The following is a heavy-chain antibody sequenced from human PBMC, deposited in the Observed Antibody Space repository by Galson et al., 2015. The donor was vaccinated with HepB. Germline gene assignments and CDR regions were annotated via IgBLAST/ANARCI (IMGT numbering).Heavy chain of an antibody. V-gene: IGHV5-51*01. J-gene: IGHJ2*01. CDR1: GYSFTNYW. CDR3: ARARSNWYFDL. Sequence: QSGAEVTKPGESLKISCTGSGYSFTNYWIGWVRQMPGKGLEYMGIIYPANSNTRYSTSFQAQVTISDDKSINTAYMQWSSLRASVTAMYFCARARSNWYFDLWGRGTLVTVSS. CDR2: IYPANSNT.